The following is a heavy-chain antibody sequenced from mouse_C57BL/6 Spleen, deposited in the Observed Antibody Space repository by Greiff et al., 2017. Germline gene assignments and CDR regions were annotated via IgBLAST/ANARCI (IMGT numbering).Heavy chain of an antibody. Sequence: EVQLVESEGGLVQPGSSMKLSCTASGFTFSDYYMAWVRQVPEKGLDWVANINYDGSSTYYLDSLKSRFIISRDNAKNILYLQMSSLKSEDTATYYCARGLRGDFDYWGQGTTLTVAS. D-gene: IGHD1-1*01. CDR1: GFTFSDYY. CDR3: ARGLRGDFDY. J-gene: IGHJ2*01. CDR2: INYDGSST. V-gene: IGHV5-16*01.